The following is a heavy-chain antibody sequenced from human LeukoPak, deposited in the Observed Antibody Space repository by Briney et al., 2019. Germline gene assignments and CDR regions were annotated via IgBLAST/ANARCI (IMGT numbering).Heavy chain of an antibody. V-gene: IGHV4-39*02. CDR1: DGSIINNNHY. Sequence: SETLSLTCTVPDGSIINNNHYWGWTRQPPGKGLEWIGSISYSGGTAYNPSLRSRVTISVDTSKNQFSLKVNSVTAADTAVYYCAREVEYYDSSGYRPHAFDIWGQGTLVTVSS. CDR2: ISYSGGT. J-gene: IGHJ3*02. CDR3: AREVEYYDSSGYRPHAFDI. D-gene: IGHD3-22*01.